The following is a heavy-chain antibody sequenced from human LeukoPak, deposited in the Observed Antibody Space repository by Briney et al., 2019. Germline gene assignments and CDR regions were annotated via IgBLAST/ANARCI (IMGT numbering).Heavy chain of an antibody. V-gene: IGHV4-59*08. CDR2: IYYTGST. CDR3: ARHRAYSSSSPFDY. D-gene: IGHD6-6*01. J-gene: IGHJ4*02. Sequence: ASETLSLTCSGSGGSISSLYWSWIRQPPGKGLEGIGYIYYTGSTNYNPSLKSRVTMFVDMSKNQFSLRLSSVTAADTAVYYCARHRAYSSSSPFDYWGQGTLVTVSS. CDR1: GGSISSLY.